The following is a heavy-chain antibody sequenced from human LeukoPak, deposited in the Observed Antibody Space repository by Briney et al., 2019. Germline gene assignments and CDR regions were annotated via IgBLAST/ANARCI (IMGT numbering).Heavy chain of an antibody. J-gene: IGHJ4*02. CDR2: ISGSGGST. Sequence: GGSLRLSCAASGFTFSSYAMSWVRQAPGKGLEWVSAISGSGGSTYYADFVKGRFTISRDNSKHTLYMQMNSLRAEDTAVYYCAKDGDNGYSYNIDYWGPGTLITVSS. CDR3: AKDGDNGYSYNIDY. D-gene: IGHD5-18*01. CDR1: GFTFSSYA. V-gene: IGHV3-23*01.